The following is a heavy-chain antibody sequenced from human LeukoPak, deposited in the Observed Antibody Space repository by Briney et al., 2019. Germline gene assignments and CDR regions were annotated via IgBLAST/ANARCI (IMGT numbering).Heavy chain of an antibody. V-gene: IGHV1-69*06. CDR2: IIPIFGTA. CDR3: ARSQPLAYFDL. J-gene: IGHJ2*01. Sequence: SVKVSCKASGGRFNSYAISWVRQAPGQGLEWMGGIIPIFGTANYAQKFQGRVTITADKSTNTAYMELSSLRSEDTAVYYCARSQPLAYFDLWGRGTLVTVSS. CDR1: GGRFNSYA.